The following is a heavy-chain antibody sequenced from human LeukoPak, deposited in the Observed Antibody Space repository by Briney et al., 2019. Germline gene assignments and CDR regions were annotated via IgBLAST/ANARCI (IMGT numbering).Heavy chain of an antibody. Sequence: GGSLRLSCAASGFTVSSNYMSWVRQAPGKGLEWVSVIYSGGSTYYADSVKGRFTIPRDNSKNTLYLQTNSLRAEDTAVYYCASSSGYSGNDYWGQGTLVTVSS. CDR1: GFTVSSNY. CDR2: IYSGGST. J-gene: IGHJ4*02. V-gene: IGHV3-53*01. D-gene: IGHD5-12*01. CDR3: ASSSGYSGNDY.